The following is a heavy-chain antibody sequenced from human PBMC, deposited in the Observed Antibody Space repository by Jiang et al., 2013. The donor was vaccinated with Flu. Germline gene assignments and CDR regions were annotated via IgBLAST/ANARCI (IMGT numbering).Heavy chain of an antibody. CDR2: ISGSGGST. Sequence: EWVSAISGSGGSTYYADSVKGRFTISRDNSKNTLYLQMNSLRAEDTAVYYCAKGMWGDYWGQGTLVTVSS. V-gene: IGHV3-23*01. J-gene: IGHJ4*02. D-gene: IGHD3-16*01. CDR3: AKGMWGDY.